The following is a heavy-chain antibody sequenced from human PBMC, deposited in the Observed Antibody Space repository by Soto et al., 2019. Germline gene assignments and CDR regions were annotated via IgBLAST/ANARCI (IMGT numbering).Heavy chain of an antibody. J-gene: IGHJ4*02. D-gene: IGHD3-10*01. V-gene: IGHV3-48*04. CDR1: GFTFSSYA. Sequence: GGSLRLSCAAFGFTFSSYAMDWVRQAPGKGLEWVSYISSSGSTIYYADSVKGRFTISRDNAKNSLYLQMNSLRADDTAVYYCARSRLYGSGSYYGFDYWGQGTLVTVSS. CDR3: ARSRLYGSGSYYGFDY. CDR2: ISSSGSTI.